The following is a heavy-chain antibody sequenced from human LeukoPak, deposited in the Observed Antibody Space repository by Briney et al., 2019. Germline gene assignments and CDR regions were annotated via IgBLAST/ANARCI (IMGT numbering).Heavy chain of an antibody. CDR3: GMIQERYCSNTSCPGPWGY. Sequence: GASVKVSCKASGYTFTGYYMHWVRQAPGQGLEWMGWINPNSGGTNYAQKFQGRVTMTRDTSISTAYMELSRLRSDDTAVYYCGMIQERYCSNTSCPGPWGYWGQGTLVTVSS. CDR2: INPNSGGT. J-gene: IGHJ4*02. V-gene: IGHV1-2*02. D-gene: IGHD2-2*01. CDR1: GYTFTGYY.